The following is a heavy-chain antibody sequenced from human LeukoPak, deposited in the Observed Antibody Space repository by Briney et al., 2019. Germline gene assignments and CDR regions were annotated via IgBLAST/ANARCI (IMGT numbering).Heavy chain of an antibody. CDR2: ISSSSSYI. CDR1: GFTFSSYS. V-gene: IGHV3-21*01. D-gene: IGHD6-13*01. Sequence: GGSLRLSCAASGFTFSSYSMNWVRQAPGKGLEWVSSISSSSSYIYYADSVKGRFTISRDNAKNSLYLQMNSLRAEDTAVYYCASDISSSWYYWGQGTLVTVSS. J-gene: IGHJ4*02. CDR3: ASDISSSWYY.